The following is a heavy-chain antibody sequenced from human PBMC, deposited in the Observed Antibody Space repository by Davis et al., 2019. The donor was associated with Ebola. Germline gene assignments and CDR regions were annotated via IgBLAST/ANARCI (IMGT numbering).Heavy chain of an antibody. CDR3: AKDERYSSSYEARTFDY. Sequence: GGSLRLSCATSGFGFEDHTMHWVRQAPGKGLEWVSSISSSSNYIYYADSMKGRFTISRDNAKNSLFLQMNSLRAEDTAVYYCAKDERYSSSYEARTFDYWGQGTLVTVSS. J-gene: IGHJ4*02. V-gene: IGHV3-21*01. D-gene: IGHD6-6*01. CDR2: ISSSSNYI. CDR1: GFGFEDHT.